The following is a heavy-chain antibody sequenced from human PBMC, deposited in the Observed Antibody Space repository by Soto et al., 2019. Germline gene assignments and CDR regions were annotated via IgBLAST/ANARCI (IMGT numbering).Heavy chain of an antibody. D-gene: IGHD3-16*02. CDR3: ARGGLDLGELSLTYLPF. CDR2: INHSGST. CDR1: GGSFSGYF. Sequence: QVQLQEWGAGLLKPSETLSLTCAVYGGSFSGYFWSWIRQPPGKGLERIGEINHSGSTNYIPSLKSRVTISVDTSKNQFSLKLRSVPAADTAEYYCARGGLDLGELSLTYLPFRGPGTLGTGS. J-gene: IGHJ4*01. V-gene: IGHV4-34*01.